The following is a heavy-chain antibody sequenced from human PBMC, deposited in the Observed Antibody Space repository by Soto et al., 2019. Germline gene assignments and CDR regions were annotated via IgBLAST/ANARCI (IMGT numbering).Heavy chain of an antibody. CDR2: IIPIFGTA. D-gene: IGHD3-22*01. CDR3: ARDPYYYDSSGYFEGYFLH. J-gene: IGHJ1*01. Sequence: QVQLVQSGAEVKKPGSSVKVSCKASGGTFSSYAISWVRQAPGQGLEWKGGIIPIFGTANYAQKFQGRVTIYADESTRTAYMELSSLISEDTSVYYCARDPYYYDSSGYFEGYFLHWGQGTLVTVSS. CDR1: GGTFSSYA. V-gene: IGHV1-69*01.